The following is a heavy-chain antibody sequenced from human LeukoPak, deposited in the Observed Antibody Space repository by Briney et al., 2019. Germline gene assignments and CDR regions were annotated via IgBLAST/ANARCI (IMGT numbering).Heavy chain of an antibody. CDR1: GFTFSTYW. CDR3: ARDLNWAGY. Sequence: GWSLRLSCAASGFTFSTYWMTWVRQAPGQGLEWVANINQEGSETYYVDSVKGRFTISRDNAKNSLYLQMNSLRVEDTAVYYCARDLNWAGYWGQGTLVTVSS. V-gene: IGHV3-7*01. D-gene: IGHD3-10*01. J-gene: IGHJ4*02. CDR2: INQEGSET.